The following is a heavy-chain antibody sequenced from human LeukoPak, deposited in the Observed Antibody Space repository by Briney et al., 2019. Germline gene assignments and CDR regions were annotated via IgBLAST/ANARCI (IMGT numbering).Heavy chain of an antibody. V-gene: IGHV3-30-3*01. Sequence: GGSLRLSCAASGFTFSSYAMHWVRQPPGKGLEWVAVISYDGSNEYYADSVKGRFTLSRDNSKNTLSLQMNSLGAEDTAVYYCARELTTVTSYYLDYWGQGTLVTVSS. CDR3: ARELTTVTSYYLDY. J-gene: IGHJ4*02. CDR1: GFTFSSYA. D-gene: IGHD4-11*01. CDR2: ISYDGSNE.